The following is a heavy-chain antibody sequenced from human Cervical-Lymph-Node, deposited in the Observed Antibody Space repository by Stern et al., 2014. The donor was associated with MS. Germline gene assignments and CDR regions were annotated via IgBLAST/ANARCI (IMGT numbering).Heavy chain of an antibody. J-gene: IGHJ6*02. CDR3: ARSLQYCGSTTCYFYGMDV. V-gene: IGHV1-46*01. Sequence: QVQLGQSGAEVKEPGASVTVSCKASGYSLTSHSMHWVRQAPGQGLEWMAIIDHRSGSATYAQKFQDRVTMTRDTSTSTVHMEVSSLRSDDTAVYYCARSLQYCGSTTCYFYGMDVWGQGTAVTVSS. D-gene: IGHD2-2*01. CDR2: IDHRSGSA. CDR1: GYSLTSHS.